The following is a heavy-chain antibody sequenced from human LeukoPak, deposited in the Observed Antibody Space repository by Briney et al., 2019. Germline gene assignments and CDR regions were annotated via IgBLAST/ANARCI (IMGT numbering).Heavy chain of an antibody. D-gene: IGHD1-14*01. Sequence: ASVKVSCKVSGYTLTELSMHWGRQAPGKGREWMGGFDPEDGETIYAQKCQGRVTMTEDTSTDTDYMELSSLRSEHTAVYYCATVQYYREGMDVWGKGTTVTVSS. CDR3: ATVQYYREGMDV. CDR2: FDPEDGET. J-gene: IGHJ6*04. V-gene: IGHV1-24*01. CDR1: GYTLTELS.